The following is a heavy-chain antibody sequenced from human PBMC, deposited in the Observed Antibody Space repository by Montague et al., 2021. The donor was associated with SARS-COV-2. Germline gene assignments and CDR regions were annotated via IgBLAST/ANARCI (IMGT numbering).Heavy chain of an antibody. J-gene: IGHJ4*02. CDR2: ISGSADRT. Sequence: SLRLSCAASGFIFSNYDMNWVRQVPGKGLEWLSSISGSADRTYYADSVKGRFTISRDNSKNTLDLQMSSLRAEDTAVYYCARGIRITMVRGVTIDYWGQGTLVTVSS. CDR1: GFIFSNYD. V-gene: IGHV3-23*01. D-gene: IGHD3-10*01. CDR3: ARGIRITMVRGVTIDY.